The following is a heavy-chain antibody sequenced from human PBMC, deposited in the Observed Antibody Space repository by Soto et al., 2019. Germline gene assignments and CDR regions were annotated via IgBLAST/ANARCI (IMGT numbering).Heavy chain of an antibody. CDR1: GYSFTGLD. V-gene: IGHV1-8*01. CDR3: ARGVTAGVDY. CDR2: MEPSSGRT. D-gene: IGHD1-26*01. J-gene: IGHJ4*02. Sequence: GASVKVSCKASGYSFTGLDINWVRQTTGQGLEWMGRMEPSSGRTGYAQKFQGRVTMTRDTSINTAYMELSSLTSDDTAFYYCARGVTAGVDYWGQGTQVTVSS.